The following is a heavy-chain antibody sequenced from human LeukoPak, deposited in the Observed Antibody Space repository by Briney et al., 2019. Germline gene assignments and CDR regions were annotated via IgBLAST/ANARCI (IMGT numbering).Heavy chain of an antibody. CDR2: ISGSGGST. CDR3: AKVGGGYSYAYFDY. CDR1: GFTFSTYS. Sequence: GGSLRLSCAASGFTFSTYSMSWVRHAPGKGLESVSAISGSGGSTYYADSVKGRFTISRDNSKNTLYLQMNSLRAEDTAVYYCAKVGGGYSYAYFDYWGQGTLVTVSS. J-gene: IGHJ4*02. V-gene: IGHV3-23*01. D-gene: IGHD5-18*01.